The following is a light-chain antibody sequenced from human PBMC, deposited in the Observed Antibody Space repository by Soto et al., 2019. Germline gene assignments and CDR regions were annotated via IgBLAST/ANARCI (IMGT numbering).Light chain of an antibody. J-gene: IGKJ1*01. Sequence: DIQMTQSPSTLSAGVGDRVTITCRASQRINTYLNWYQQKPGKAPTLLIYAASNLQSGVPSRFSGGGSGTDFTLTNKTLQPDDFTTYFCQQCYTSPRTFGQGTKGEIK. CDR3: QQCYTSPRT. CDR1: QRINTY. V-gene: IGKV1-39*01. CDR2: AAS.